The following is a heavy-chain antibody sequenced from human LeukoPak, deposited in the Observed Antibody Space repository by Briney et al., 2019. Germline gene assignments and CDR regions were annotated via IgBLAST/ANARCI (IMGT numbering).Heavy chain of an antibody. V-gene: IGHV4-59*11. CDR3: ARVAGAIFGVVPRFDP. J-gene: IGHJ5*02. D-gene: IGHD3-3*01. CDR2: IYYSGST. Sequence: DTLPLLCTVSGGSMSSHYWRCTRHPRGGGREWMGYIYYSGSTNYTPPRKSRVTIYVHTSENQFSLKLSSVTAADTAVYYCARVAGAIFGVVPRFDPWGQGTLVTVSS. CDR1: GGSMSSHY.